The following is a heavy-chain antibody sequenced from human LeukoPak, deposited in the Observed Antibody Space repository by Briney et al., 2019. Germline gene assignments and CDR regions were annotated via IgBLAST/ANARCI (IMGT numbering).Heavy chain of an antibody. CDR3: AKALSMTTVGYFQH. Sequence: GGSLRLSCAASGFTFSDSALHWVRQAPGKGLEWVAFISSDGINKYYADSVKGRCTISRDNSNNTMYLQMSSLRAEDTAVYYCAKALSMTTVGYFQHWGQGTLVTVSS. CDR2: ISSDGINK. J-gene: IGHJ4*02. CDR1: GFTFSDSA. D-gene: IGHD4-17*01. V-gene: IGHV3-30*02.